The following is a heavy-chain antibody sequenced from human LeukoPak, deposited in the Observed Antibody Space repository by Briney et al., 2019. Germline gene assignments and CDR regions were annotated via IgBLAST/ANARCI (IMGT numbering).Heavy chain of an antibody. CDR3: AKDADFVVVVAVAHYFAY. CDR2: IYSGGST. D-gene: IGHD2-15*01. J-gene: IGHJ4*02. CDR1: GFNVSRNY. V-gene: IGHV3-53*01. Sequence: GGSLRLSCAASGFNVSRNYMSWVRQAPGKGLEWVSVIYSGGSTYYADSVKGRFTISRDNSKNTLYLQMNSLRAEDTALYYCAKDADFVVVVAVAHYFAYWGQGTLVTVSS.